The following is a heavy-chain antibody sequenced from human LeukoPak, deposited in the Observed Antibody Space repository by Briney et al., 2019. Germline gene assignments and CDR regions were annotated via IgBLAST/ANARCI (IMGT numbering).Heavy chain of an antibody. D-gene: IGHD4-17*01. CDR3: AKVATVTTVGSDY. Sequence: GGSLRLSCAASGFTFSSYGMHWVRQAPGKGLEWVAVISYDGSNKYYADFVKGRFTISRDNSKNTLYLQMNSLRAEDTAVYYCAKVATVTTVGSDYWGQGTLVTVSS. CDR2: ISYDGSNK. CDR1: GFTFSSYG. J-gene: IGHJ4*02. V-gene: IGHV3-30*18.